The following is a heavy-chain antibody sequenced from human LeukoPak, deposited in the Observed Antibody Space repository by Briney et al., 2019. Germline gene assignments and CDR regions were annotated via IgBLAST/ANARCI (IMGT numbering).Heavy chain of an antibody. D-gene: IGHD1-26*01. CDR2: IYTSGSA. V-gene: IGHV4-4*07. CDR1: GGSISSYY. CDR3: VRDSTAFSGSFYYFDY. Sequence: PAETLSLTCTVSGGSISSYYCSWIRQPAGKGLEWVGRIYTSGSANYNASLKRRVTMSVDTSQNQFSLRLSSVNAADPAIYYCVRDSTAFSGSFYYFDYWGTGTLATVSS. J-gene: IGHJ4*02.